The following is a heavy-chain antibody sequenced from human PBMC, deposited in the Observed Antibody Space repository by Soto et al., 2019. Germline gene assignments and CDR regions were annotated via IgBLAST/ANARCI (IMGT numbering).Heavy chain of an antibody. CDR2: IYHSGST. Sequence: QLQLQESGSGLVKPSQTLSLTCAVSGGSISSGGYSWSWIRQPPGKGLEWSGYIYHSGSTYYNPSLKSRVTISVDRSKNQFSLKLSSVTAADTAVYYCAREFASSSSYYFDYWGQGTLVTVSS. CDR1: GGSISSGGYS. V-gene: IGHV4-30-2*01. CDR3: AREFASSSSYYFDY. D-gene: IGHD6-6*01. J-gene: IGHJ4*02.